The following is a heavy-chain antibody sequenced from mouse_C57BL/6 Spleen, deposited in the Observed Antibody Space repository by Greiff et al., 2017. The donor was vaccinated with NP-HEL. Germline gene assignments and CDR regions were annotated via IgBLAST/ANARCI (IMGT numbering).Heavy chain of an antibody. Sequence: VQVVESGPELVKPGASVKISCKASGYAFSSSWMNWVKQRPGKGLEWIGRIYPGDGDTNYNGKFKGKATLTADKSSSTAYMQLSSLSSEDSAVYFCARAYPNNEYFDVWGTGTTVTVSS. J-gene: IGHJ1*03. CDR3: ARAYPNNEYFDV. D-gene: IGHD1-3*01. CDR1: GYAFSSSW. CDR2: IYPGDGDT. V-gene: IGHV1-82*01.